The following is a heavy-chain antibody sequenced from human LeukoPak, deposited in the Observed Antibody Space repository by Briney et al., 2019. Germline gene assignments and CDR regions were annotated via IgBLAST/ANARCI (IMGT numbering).Heavy chain of an antibody. J-gene: IGHJ6*03. CDR3: AKDGLSSDYYNYYMDV. V-gene: IGHV3-15*04. CDR1: GFSFSDAW. Sequence: GGSLRLSCAASGFSFSDAWMSWVRQIPGKGLEWVGRIESKTDGGTTDYAAPVKGRFTISRDNSRNTLYLQMNSLGAEDTAVYYCAKDGLSSDYYNYYMDVWGKGTTVTISS. CDR2: IESKTDGGTT. D-gene: IGHD6-6*01.